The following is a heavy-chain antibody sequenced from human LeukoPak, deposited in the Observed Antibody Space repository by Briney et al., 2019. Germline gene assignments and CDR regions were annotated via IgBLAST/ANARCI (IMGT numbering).Heavy chain of an antibody. V-gene: IGHV1-18*01. J-gene: IGHJ4*02. CDR1: GYTFTSYG. CDR3: ARDNDYYGSGSYYNERRFFDY. Sequence: ASVKVSCKASGYTFTSYGISWVRQAPGQGLEWMGWISAYNGNTNYVQKLQGRVTMTTDTSTSTAYMELRSLRSDDTAVYYCARDNDYYGSGSYYNERRFFDYWGQGTLVTVSS. D-gene: IGHD3-10*01. CDR2: ISAYNGNT.